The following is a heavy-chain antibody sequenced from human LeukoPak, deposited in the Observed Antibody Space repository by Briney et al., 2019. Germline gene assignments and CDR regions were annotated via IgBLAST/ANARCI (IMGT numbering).Heavy chain of an antibody. D-gene: IGHD6-13*01. CDR2: ISTSGSTM. V-gene: IGHV3-48*03. J-gene: IGHJ4*02. CDR1: GFTFSSYE. CDR3: AIYSTLDY. Sequence: GGSLRLSCAASGFTFSSYEMNWVRQAPGKGLEWVSYISTSGSTMYYADSVKGRFTISRDNAKNSLYLQMNSLRAEDTAVYYCAIYSTLDYWGQGTLVTVSS.